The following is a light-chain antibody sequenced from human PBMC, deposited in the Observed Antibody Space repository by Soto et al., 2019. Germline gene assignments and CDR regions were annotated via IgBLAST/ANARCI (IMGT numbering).Light chain of an antibody. CDR1: GSDVGGYRY. CDR2: DVS. CDR3: DSYTSSRSYV. Sequence: QSVLTQPASVSGSPGQSITISCTGTGSDVGGYRYVSWYQQHPGKAPKLMIYDVSNRPSGVSDRFSGSKSGNTASLTISGLQSEDDADYYCDSYTSSRSYVFGTGTKLTVL. V-gene: IGLV2-14*01. J-gene: IGLJ1*01.